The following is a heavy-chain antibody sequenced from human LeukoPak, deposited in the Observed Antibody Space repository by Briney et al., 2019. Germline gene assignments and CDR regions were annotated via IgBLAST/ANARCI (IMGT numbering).Heavy chain of an antibody. CDR2: ISYDGSNK. CDR3: AKELELYYYYGMDV. Sequence: GGSLRLSCAASGFTFSSYGMHWVRQAPGKGLEWVAVISYDGSNKYYADSVKGRFTISRDNSKNTLYLQMNSLRAEDTAVYYCAKELELYYYYGMDVWGQGTTVTLSS. D-gene: IGHD1-7*01. J-gene: IGHJ6*02. CDR1: GFTFSSYG. V-gene: IGHV3-30*18.